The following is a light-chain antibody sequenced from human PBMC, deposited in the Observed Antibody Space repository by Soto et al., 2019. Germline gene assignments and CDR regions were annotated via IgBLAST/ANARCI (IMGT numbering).Light chain of an antibody. V-gene: IGKV1-12*01. CDR3: HQRQSWPRT. J-gene: IGKJ1*01. Sequence: IQMTQSPSFVSAAXGDRVTLNWRVSYDINNFLAWYQQKPGXPPTLMXYPTSNLRGVGPSRFSGSGSATDFTRTISDVQPEDFAVYYGHQRQSWPRTFGQGTKVDIK. CDR2: PTS. CDR1: YDINNF.